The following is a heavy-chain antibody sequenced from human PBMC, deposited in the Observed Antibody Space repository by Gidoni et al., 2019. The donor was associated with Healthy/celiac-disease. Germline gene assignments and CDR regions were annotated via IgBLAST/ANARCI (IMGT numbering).Heavy chain of an antibody. CDR1: GGSISSCGYY. J-gene: IGHJ4*02. D-gene: IGHD5-18*01. V-gene: IGHV4-31*03. Sequence: QVQLQEAGPGLVKPSQTLSLTCTVSGGSISSCGYYWSWLRQHPGKGLEWIGYIYYSGSTYYNPSLKSRVTISVDTSKNQFSLKLSSVTAADTAVYYCARDRVDTAMGGYFDYWGQGTLVTVSS. CDR3: ARDRVDTAMGGYFDY. CDR2: IYYSGST.